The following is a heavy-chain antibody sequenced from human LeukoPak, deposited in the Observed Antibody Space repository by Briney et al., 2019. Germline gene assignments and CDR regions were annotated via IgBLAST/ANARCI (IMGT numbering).Heavy chain of an antibody. V-gene: IGHV1-2*02. J-gene: IGHJ4*02. D-gene: IGHD5-18*01. Sequence: ASVKVSCTASGYTFTGYYMHWVRQAPGQGLEWMGWINPNSGGTNYAQKFQGRVTMTRDTSISTAYMELSRLRSDDTAVYYCARVGGYSYGIAYFDYWGQGTLVTVSS. CDR2: INPNSGGT. CDR3: ARVGGYSYGIAYFDY. CDR1: GYTFTGYY.